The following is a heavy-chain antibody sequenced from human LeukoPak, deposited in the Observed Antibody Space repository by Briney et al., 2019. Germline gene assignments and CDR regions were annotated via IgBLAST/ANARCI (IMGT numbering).Heavy chain of an antibody. CDR3: ARLVFGDYEDY. Sequence: GGSLRLSCAASGFTFSSYWMSWVRQAPGKGLEWVANIKQDGSEKYYVDSVKGRFTISRDNAKNSLYLQMNSLRAEDTAVYYCARLVFGDYEDYWGQGTLVTVSP. V-gene: IGHV3-7*01. J-gene: IGHJ4*02. CDR1: GFTFSSYW. D-gene: IGHD4-17*01. CDR2: IKQDGSEK.